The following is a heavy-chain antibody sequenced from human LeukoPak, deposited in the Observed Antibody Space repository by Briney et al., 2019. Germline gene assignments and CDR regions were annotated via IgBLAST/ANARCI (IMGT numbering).Heavy chain of an antibody. CDR2: IYWNDDN. CDR3: AHSPLDGELRWFDH. D-gene: IGHD1-7*01. J-gene: IGHJ5*02. CDR1: GFSLSTTGVG. V-gene: IGHV2-5*01. Sequence: SGPTPVKPTQTLTLTCTFSGFSLSTTGVGVGWIRQPPGKALEWLALIYWNDDNRYSPSLKSRLTISKVTSKNQVVLTMTNMDPVDTATYYCAHSPLDGELRWFDHWGQGTLVTVSS.